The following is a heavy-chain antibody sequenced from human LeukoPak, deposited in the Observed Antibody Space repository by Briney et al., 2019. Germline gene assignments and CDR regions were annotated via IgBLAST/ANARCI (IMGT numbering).Heavy chain of an antibody. CDR3: ARFKYVLRFLEWLIYYYYGMDV. J-gene: IGHJ6*02. D-gene: IGHD3-3*01. Sequence: HPGGSLRLSCAASGFTFSSYDTHWVRQATGKGLEWVSAIGTAGDTYYPGSVKGRFTISRENAKNSLYLQMNSLRAGDTAVYYCARFKYVLRFLEWLIYYYYGMDVWGQGTTVTVSS. CDR2: IGTAGDT. V-gene: IGHV3-13*01. CDR1: GFTFSSYD.